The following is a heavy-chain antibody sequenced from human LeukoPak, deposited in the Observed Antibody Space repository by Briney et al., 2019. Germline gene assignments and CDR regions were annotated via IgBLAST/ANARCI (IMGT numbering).Heavy chain of an antibody. CDR1: GFTFSDYA. J-gene: IGHJ4*02. V-gene: IGHV3-23*01. CDR3: AKDSGFSVSYFSN. CDR2: ISGFSGNT. Sequence: GGSLRLSCTASGFTFSDYAMSWVRQAPGKGLEWVSDISGFSGNTYYADSVKGRFTISRDNSKSTLYLQMNSLGAEDTATYYCAKDSGFSVSYFSNWGQGILVTVSS. D-gene: IGHD1-26*01.